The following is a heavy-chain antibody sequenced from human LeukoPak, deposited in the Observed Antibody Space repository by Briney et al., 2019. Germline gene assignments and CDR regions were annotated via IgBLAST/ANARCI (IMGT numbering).Heavy chain of an antibody. V-gene: IGHV3-21*01. CDR3: ARDEVGYYGSGSYSGEYDY. J-gene: IGHJ4*02. Sequence: GGSLRLSCAASGFTFSSYSMNWVRQAPGKGLEWVSSISSSSYIYYADSVKGRFTISRDNAKNSLYLQMNSLRAEDTAVYYCARDEVGYYGSGSYSGEYDYWGQGTLVTVSS. CDR1: GFTFSSYS. D-gene: IGHD3-10*01. CDR2: ISSSSYI.